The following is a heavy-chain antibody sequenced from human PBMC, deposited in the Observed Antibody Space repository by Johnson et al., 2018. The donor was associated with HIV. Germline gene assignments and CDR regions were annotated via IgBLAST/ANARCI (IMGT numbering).Heavy chain of an antibody. CDR2: FYSGGST. J-gene: IGHJ3*02. CDR1: GFTVSSNY. V-gene: IGHV3-66*03. CDR3: ASRYTVDAFDI. Sequence: VQLVESGGGLIQPGGSLRLSCVASGFTVSSNYMSWVRQAPGKGLEWVSVFYSGGSTYYADSVKGRFTISRDNSKNTLYLQMNSLRAEDTAVYYCASRYTVDAFDIWGQGTMVTVSS. D-gene: IGHD1-1*01.